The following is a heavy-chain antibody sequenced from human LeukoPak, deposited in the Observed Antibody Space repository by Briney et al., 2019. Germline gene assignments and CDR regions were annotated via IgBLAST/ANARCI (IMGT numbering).Heavy chain of an antibody. CDR3: ASSIVVVPAAIRR. V-gene: IGHV4-30-4*08. D-gene: IGHD2-2*02. Sequence: SQTLSLTCTVSGGSISSGDYYWSWIRQPPGKGLEWIGYIYYSGSTSYNPSLKSRVTISVDTSKNQFSLKLSSVTAADTAVYYCASSIVVVPAAIRRWGQGTLVTVSS. CDR2: IYYSGST. J-gene: IGHJ4*02. CDR1: GGSISSGDYY.